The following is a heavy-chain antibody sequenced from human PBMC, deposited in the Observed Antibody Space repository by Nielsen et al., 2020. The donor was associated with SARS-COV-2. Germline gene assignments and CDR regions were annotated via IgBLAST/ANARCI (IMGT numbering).Heavy chain of an antibody. Sequence: GGSLRLSCAASGFTFSSYAIHWVRQAPGKGLEWVTVVSFDGLYKQYSDSVKGRFSISRDNAKNSLFLQMNSLRAEDTAFYYCARGGVLWFAELPDYWGQGTLVTVSS. D-gene: IGHD3-10*01. CDR2: VSFDGLYK. J-gene: IGHJ4*02. CDR1: GFTFSSYA. V-gene: IGHV3-30*04. CDR3: ARGGVLWFAELPDY.